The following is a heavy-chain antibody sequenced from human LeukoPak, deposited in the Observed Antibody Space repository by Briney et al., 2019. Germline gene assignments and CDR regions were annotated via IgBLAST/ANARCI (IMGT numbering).Heavy chain of an antibody. V-gene: IGHV4-39*01. Sequence: SGTLSLTCTVSGGSISSSRYYWAWIRQPPGKGLEWIGSIYYSGSTHYNPSQKSRVTISVDTSKNQFFLRLSSGTAADTAVYHCARNCSRTSCSGTFDIWGRGTMVTVSS. D-gene: IGHD2-2*01. CDR3: ARNCSRTSCSGTFDI. CDR2: IYYSGST. CDR1: GGSISSSRYY. J-gene: IGHJ3*02.